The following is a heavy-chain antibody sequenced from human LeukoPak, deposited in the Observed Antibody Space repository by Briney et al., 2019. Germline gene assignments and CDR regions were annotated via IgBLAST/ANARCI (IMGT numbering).Heavy chain of an antibody. CDR1: GGSISSSSYY. CDR2: IYHSGST. Sequence: PSETLSLTCTVSGGSISSSSYYWGWIRQPPGKGLEWIGSIYHSGSTYYNPSLKSRVTISVDTSKNQFSLGLSSVTAADTAVYYCARAKGGRGSWYLAASYHFDYWGQGTLVTVSS. J-gene: IGHJ4*02. V-gene: IGHV4-39*07. D-gene: IGHD6-13*01. CDR3: ARAKGGRGSWYLAASYHFDY.